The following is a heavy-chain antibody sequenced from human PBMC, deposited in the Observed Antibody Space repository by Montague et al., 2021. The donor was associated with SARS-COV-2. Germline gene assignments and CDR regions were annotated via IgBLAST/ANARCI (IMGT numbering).Heavy chain of an antibody. CDR1: GGSFSGSY. CDR3: AREGGRGYSGYEGEY. V-gene: IGHV4-34*01. Sequence: SETLSLTCAVYGGSFSGSYCSWIRQPPGKGMEWMCVIEHSGSTNYHPSLTSRVTITVDTSTNQFSLKLSSVTAAATAVDYCAREGGRGYSGYEGEYWGQGTLVTVSS. CDR2: IEHSGST. J-gene: IGHJ4*02. D-gene: IGHD5-12*01.